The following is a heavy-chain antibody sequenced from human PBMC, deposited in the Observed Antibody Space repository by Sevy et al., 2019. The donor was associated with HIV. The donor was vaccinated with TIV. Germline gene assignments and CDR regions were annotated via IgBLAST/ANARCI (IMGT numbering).Heavy chain of an antibody. D-gene: IGHD2-8*01. CDR1: GFTFAKYS. Sequence: GGSLRLSCAASGFTFAKYSMSWVRQAPGKGLEWVSTFSFGCGRINYADSVKGRFTISGDDSKNTLFLQMNSLRAEDTATYFCAREGCTQPHDYWGQRTLVTVSS. J-gene: IGHJ4*02. CDR3: AREGCTQPHDY. V-gene: IGHV3-23*01. CDR2: FSFGCGRI.